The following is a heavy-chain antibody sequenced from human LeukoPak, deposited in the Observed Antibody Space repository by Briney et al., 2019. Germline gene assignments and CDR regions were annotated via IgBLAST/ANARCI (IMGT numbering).Heavy chain of an antibody. Sequence: SETLSLTCTVSGGSISSYYWSWIRQPPGKGLEWIGYIYYSGSTNYNPSLKSRVTISVDTSKNQFSLKLSSVTAADTAVYYCARGTTNTAMVSYYYYGMDVWGQGTLVTVSS. J-gene: IGHJ6*02. CDR3: ARGTTNTAMVSYYYYGMDV. CDR1: GGSISSYY. CDR2: IYYSGST. D-gene: IGHD5-18*01. V-gene: IGHV4-59*12.